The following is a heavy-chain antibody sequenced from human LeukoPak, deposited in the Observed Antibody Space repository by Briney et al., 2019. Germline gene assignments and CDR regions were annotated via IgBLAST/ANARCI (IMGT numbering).Heavy chain of an antibody. J-gene: IGHJ4*02. CDR1: GYTFSGYF. D-gene: IGHD1-26*01. CDR2: IYPNSGGT. CDR3: ARFSGSSNFDY. V-gene: IGHV1-2*02. Sequence: GASVKVSCRAPGYTFSGYFMHWVRQAPGQGLEWMGWIYPNSGGTKYAQKFQGRVTMTRDTSISTIYMELSSLRSDDTAVYYCARFSGSSNFDYWGQGTLVTVPS.